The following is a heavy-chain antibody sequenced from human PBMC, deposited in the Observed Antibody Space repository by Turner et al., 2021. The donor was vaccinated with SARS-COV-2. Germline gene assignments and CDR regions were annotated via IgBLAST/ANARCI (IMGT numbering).Heavy chain of an antibody. J-gene: IGHJ4*02. CDR3: TGGIADDS. CDR1: GFTFGNYG. Sequence: EVQLVESGGGLVQPGRSLRLSCTASGFTFGNYGMSLFRQAPGKEREWGSFIRSKSYGGTTEYAASVKGRFTISRYDSKSIAYLQMNSLKTEDTAVYCCTGGIADDSWGQGTLVTVSS. D-gene: IGHD6-13*01. V-gene: IGHV3-49*03. CDR2: IRSKSYGGTT.